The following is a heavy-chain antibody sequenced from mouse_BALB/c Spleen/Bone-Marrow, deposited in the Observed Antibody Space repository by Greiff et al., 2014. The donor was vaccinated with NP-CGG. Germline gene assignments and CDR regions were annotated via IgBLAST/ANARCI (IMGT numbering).Heavy chain of an antibody. J-gene: IGHJ4*01. CDR2: INPDSSTI. D-gene: IGHD2-2*01. V-gene: IGHV4-1*02. CDR1: GFDFSRYW. Sequence: EVQRVESGGGLVQPGGSLKLSCAASGFDFSRYWMSWVRQAPGKGLEWIGAINPDSSTISYTPSLKDKFIISRDNAKNTLYLQMSKVRSEDTALYYCARLGDDGAMDYWGQGTSVTVSS. CDR3: ARLGDDGAMDY.